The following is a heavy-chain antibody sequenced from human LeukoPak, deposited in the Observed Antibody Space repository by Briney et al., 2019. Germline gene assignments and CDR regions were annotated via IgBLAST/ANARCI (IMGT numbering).Heavy chain of an antibody. CDR2: VYYSVST. J-gene: IGHJ4*02. D-gene: IGHD2-21*02. CDR1: GGSISSSSYY. V-gene: IGHV4-39*01. Sequence: SETLSLTCTVSGGSISSSSYYWGWIRQPPGKGLEWIGSVYYSVSTYYNPSLKSRFTISLDTSKNQFSLKLISWTAPDTAVYYCASQAGSYDFYYYDYWGQGTLVTVSS. CDR3: ASQAGSYDFYYYDY.